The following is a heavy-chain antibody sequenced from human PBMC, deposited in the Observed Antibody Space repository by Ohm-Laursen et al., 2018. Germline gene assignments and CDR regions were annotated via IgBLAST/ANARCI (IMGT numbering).Heavy chain of an antibody. D-gene: IGHD3-16*01. J-gene: IGHJ5*02. CDR2: IKRKADGETT. CDR3: ARGLLREGWFDP. CDR1: GFTFSNAW. Sequence: SLRLSCTASGFTFSNAWMSWVRQAPGKGLEWVGRIKRKADGETTDYAAPVKDRLTISRDDSKTTLYLQMNSLRAEDTAIYYCARGLLREGWFDPWGQGTLVTVSS. V-gene: IGHV3-15*01.